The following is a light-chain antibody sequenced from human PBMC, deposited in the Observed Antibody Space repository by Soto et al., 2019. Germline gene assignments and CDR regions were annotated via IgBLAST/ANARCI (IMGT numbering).Light chain of an antibody. Sequence: NFMLTQPHSVSESPGKTVTISCTRSSGRFASNSVLWYQQRPGSAPTTVMYDDNQRPSGVPDRFSGSIDRSSNSASLTISGLKTEDEADYYCQSHDYSNQVFGGGTQLTVL. CDR1: SGRFASNS. CDR3: QSHDYSNQV. V-gene: IGLV6-57*03. CDR2: DDN. J-gene: IGLJ3*02.